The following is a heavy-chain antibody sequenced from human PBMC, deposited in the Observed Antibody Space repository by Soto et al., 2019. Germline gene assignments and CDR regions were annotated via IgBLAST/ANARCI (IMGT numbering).Heavy chain of an antibody. CDR2: IWYDGSNK. J-gene: IGHJ6*02. Sequence: QVQLVESGGGVVQPGRSLRLSCAASGFTFSLYGMHWLRQAPGKGLEWVAVIWYDGSNKFYADSVKGRFTISRDNSKNTLYLQMNSLRDEDTAVYYCARGLRGISFYGMDVWGQGTTVIVSS. CDR1: GFTFSLYG. CDR3: ARGLRGISFYGMDV. D-gene: IGHD3-16*01. V-gene: IGHV3-33*01.